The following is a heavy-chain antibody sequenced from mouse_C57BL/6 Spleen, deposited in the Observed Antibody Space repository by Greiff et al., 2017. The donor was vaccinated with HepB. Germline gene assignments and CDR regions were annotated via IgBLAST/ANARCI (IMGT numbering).Heavy chain of an antibody. CDR1: GYTFTDYN. J-gene: IGHJ2*01. CDR3: ASNWEDYFDY. CDR2: INPNNGGT. V-gene: IGHV1-22*01. D-gene: IGHD4-1*01. Sequence: EVQLQESGPELVKPGASVKMSCKASGYTFTDYNMHWVKQSHGKSLEWIGYINPNNGGTSYNQKFKGKATLTVNKSSSTAYMELRSLTSEDSAVYYCASNWEDYFDYWGQGTTLTVSS.